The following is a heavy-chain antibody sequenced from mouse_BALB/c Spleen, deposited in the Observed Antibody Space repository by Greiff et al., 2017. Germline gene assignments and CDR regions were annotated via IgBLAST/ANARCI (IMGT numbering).Heavy chain of an antibody. CDR1: GYSITSDYA. CDR2: ISYSGST. J-gene: IGHJ4*01. CDR3: ARGGSYDGGAMDY. Sequence: EVKLQESGPGLVKPSQSLSLTCTVTGYSITSDYAWNWIRQFPGNKLEWMGYISYSGSTSYNPSLKSRISITRDTSKNQFFLQLNSVTTEDTATYYCARGGSYDGGAMDYWGQGTSVTVSS. V-gene: IGHV3-2*02. D-gene: IGHD2-12*01.